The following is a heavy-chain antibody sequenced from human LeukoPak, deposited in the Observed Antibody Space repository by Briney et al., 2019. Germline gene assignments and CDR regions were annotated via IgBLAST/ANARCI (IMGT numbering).Heavy chain of an antibody. D-gene: IGHD1-26*01. CDR2: ISYDGSNK. CDR1: GFTFSSYG. Sequence: GGSLRLSCAASGFTFSSYGMHWVRQAPGKGLEWVAVISYDGSNKYYADSVKGRFTISRDNSKNTLYLQMNSLRAEDTAVYYCARLPVGATSAFDIWGQGTMVTVSS. V-gene: IGHV3-30*03. J-gene: IGHJ3*02. CDR3: ARLPVGATSAFDI.